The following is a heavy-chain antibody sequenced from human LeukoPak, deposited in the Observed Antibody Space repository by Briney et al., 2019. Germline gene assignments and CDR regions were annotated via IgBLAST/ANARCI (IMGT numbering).Heavy chain of an antibody. CDR3: ARNSLVGTTIPFIED. D-gene: IGHD1-26*01. CDR1: GYTFTSYD. CDR2: MNPNSGNT. Sequence: ASVKVSCKASGYTFTSYDINWVRQATGQGLEWMGWMNPNSGNTGYAQKFQGRVTITRNTSISTAYMELSSLRSEDTAVYYCARNSLVGTTIPFIEDWGQGTLVTVSS. V-gene: IGHV1-8*01. J-gene: IGHJ4*02.